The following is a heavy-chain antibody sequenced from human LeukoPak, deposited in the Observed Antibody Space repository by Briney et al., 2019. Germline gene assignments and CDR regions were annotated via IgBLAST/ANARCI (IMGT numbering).Heavy chain of an antibody. V-gene: IGHV1-46*01. J-gene: IGHJ4*02. D-gene: IGHD2-15*01. CDR2: INPSGGST. CDR1: GFTFSSYG. Sequence: GGSLRLSCAASGFTFSSYGMHWVRQAPGQGLEWMGIINPSGGSTSYAQKFQGRVTMTRDTSTSTVYMELSSLRSEDTAVYYCARAPLRVGYCSGGSCYSGAFDYWGQGTLVTVSS. CDR3: ARAPLRVGYCSGGSCYSGAFDY.